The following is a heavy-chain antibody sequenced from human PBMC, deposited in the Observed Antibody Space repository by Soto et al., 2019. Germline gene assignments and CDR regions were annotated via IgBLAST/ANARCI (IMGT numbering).Heavy chain of an antibody. J-gene: IGHJ4*02. D-gene: IGHD2-21*02. V-gene: IGHV1-2*04. CDR1: GYIFTGYY. Sequence: QVQLVQSGAEVKKPGASVKVSCKASGYIFTGYYIYWVRQAPGQGPEWMGWINPNTGGTKYAQRFQDWVTMTRDTSISTVYMELTRLRSDDTAVYYCARVSSGNSLDYWGQGTLVTVSS. CDR3: ARVSSGNSLDY. CDR2: INPNTGGT.